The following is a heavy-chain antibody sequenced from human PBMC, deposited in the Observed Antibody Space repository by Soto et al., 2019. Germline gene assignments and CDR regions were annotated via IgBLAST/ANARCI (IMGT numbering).Heavy chain of an antibody. V-gene: IGHV1-2*02. CDR1: GFTFIGHY. D-gene: IGHD7-27*01. CDR2: INPNSGGGT. J-gene: IGHJ4*02. CDR3: AGSRTGALDY. Sequence: QVQLVQSGAGVKKPGASLKLSCTASGFTFIGHYIHWVRQAPGQGLEWVVWINPNSGGGTVYAQKFQGRVTMTADTSSSIASMDLTSLRGDDTAVYYCAGSRTGALDYWGPGALVTVSS.